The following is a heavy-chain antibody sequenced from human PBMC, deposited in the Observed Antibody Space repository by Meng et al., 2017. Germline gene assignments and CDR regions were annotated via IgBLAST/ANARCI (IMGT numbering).Heavy chain of an antibody. CDR2: VSHDGNSG. D-gene: IGHD3-16*01. Sequence: QVQLVESGGGVVQPGGSLRLSCATSGFTFTDYAMHWVRQAPGKGPQWVAIVSHDGNSGCYADSVKGRFTISRDNSKNTVYFQMNSLRAEDTAVYYCARGSGGFDPWGQGTLVTVSS. V-gene: IGHV3-30*14. CDR3: ARGSGGFDP. J-gene: IGHJ5*02. CDR1: GFTFTDYA.